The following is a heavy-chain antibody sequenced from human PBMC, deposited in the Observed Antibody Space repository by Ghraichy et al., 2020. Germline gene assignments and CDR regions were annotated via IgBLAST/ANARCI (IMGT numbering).Heavy chain of an antibody. J-gene: IGHJ4*02. Sequence: GGSLRLSCAASGFTFSSYAMSWVRQAPGKGLEWVSAISGSGGSTYYADSVKGRFTISRDNSKNTLYLQMNSLRAEDTAVYYCAKDFSGVVVPAAIVDYWGQGTLVTVSS. CDR2: ISGSGGST. D-gene: IGHD2-2*01. V-gene: IGHV3-23*01. CDR1: GFTFSSYA. CDR3: AKDFSGVVVPAAIVDY.